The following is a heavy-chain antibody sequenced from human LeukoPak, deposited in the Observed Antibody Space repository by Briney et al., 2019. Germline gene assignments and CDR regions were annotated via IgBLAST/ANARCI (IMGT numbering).Heavy chain of an antibody. CDR3: ARGYYKTDY. Sequence: LSLTCAVYGGSFSGYYWSWVRQAPGKGLEWVSGISWNSGSIGYADSVKGRFTISRDNAKNSLYLQMNSLRAEDTAVYYCARGYYKTDYWGQGTLVTVSS. CDR1: GGSFSGYY. V-gene: IGHV3-9*01. D-gene: IGHD3-10*01. CDR2: ISWNSGSI. J-gene: IGHJ4*02.